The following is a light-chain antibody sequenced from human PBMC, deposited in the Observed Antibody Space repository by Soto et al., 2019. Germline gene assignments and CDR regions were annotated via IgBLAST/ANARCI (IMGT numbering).Light chain of an antibody. CDR2: EGS. Sequence: QSALTQPASVSGSPGQSITISCTGTSSDVGGYNLVSWYQQHPGKAPKLMIYEGSKRPSGVSNRFSGSKSGNTASLTISGLQAGDEADYHCCSYAETNTLVFGGGTKLPVL. V-gene: IGLV2-23*01. CDR3: CSYAETNTLV. CDR1: SSDVGGYNL. J-gene: IGLJ2*01.